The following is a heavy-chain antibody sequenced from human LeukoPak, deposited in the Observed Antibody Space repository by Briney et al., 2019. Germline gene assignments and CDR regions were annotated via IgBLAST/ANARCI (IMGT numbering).Heavy chain of an antibody. CDR2: ITGSSSTV. CDR1: GFTFSSYS. CDR3: ARTVSSSRYYDSSGFYNRWAFDY. V-gene: IGHV3-48*01. J-gene: IGHJ4*02. D-gene: IGHD3-22*01. Sequence: GGSLRLSCAVSGFTFSSYSMNWVRQAPGKGLEWVSYITGSSSTVDYADSVKGRFTISRDNAKNSLYLQMNSLRAEDTAVYYCARTVSSSRYYDSSGFYNRWAFDYWGQGTLVTVSS.